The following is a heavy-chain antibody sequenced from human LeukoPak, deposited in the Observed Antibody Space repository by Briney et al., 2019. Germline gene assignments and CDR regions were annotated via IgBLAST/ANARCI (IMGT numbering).Heavy chain of an antibody. D-gene: IGHD1-1*01. CDR3: AKVDNWKYGHHDY. V-gene: IGHV3-23*01. CDR2: ISGSDGAT. Sequence: GGSLRLSCAASGFTFYDYTMHWVRHTPRKGLEWVSAISGSDGATYYADSVKGRFTISRDNTKNTLSLQMNSLRAEDTAVYYCAKVDNWKYGHHDYWGQGTLVTVSS. CDR1: GFTFYDYT. J-gene: IGHJ4*02.